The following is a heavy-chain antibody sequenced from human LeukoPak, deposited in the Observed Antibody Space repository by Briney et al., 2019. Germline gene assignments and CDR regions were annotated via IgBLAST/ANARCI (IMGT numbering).Heavy chain of an antibody. CDR1: GGSFTNINW. D-gene: IGHD3-16*01. CDR2: IYHTGST. CDR3: ARHYGP. Sequence: SETLSLTCSVSGGSFTNINWWSWVRQSPGKGLEWIGEIYHTGSTSYNPSLRSRVTISVDTSKNQFSLKLNSVTAADTAVYYCARHYGPWGQGTLVTVSS. J-gene: IGHJ5*02. V-gene: IGHV4-4*02.